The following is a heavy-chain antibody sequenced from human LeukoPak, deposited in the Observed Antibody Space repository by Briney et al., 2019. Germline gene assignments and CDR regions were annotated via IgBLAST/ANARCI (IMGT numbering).Heavy chain of an antibody. CDR2: IYTSGST. Sequence: SETLSLTCIVSGGSISSGSYYWSWIRQPAGKGLEWIGRIYTSGSTNYNPSLKSRVTISVDTSKNQFSLKLSSVTAADTAVYYCARSYYGSGPLSYFDYWGQGTLVTVSS. V-gene: IGHV4-61*02. J-gene: IGHJ4*02. D-gene: IGHD3-10*01. CDR3: ARSYYGSGPLSYFDY. CDR1: GGSISSGSYY.